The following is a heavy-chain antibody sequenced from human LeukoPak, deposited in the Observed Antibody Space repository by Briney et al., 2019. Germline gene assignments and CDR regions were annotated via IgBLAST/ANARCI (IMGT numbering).Heavy chain of an antibody. D-gene: IGHD6-19*01. J-gene: IGHJ4*02. V-gene: IGHV3-30-3*02. CDR1: EFTFSSYA. CDR3: AKQGATAVAAGGDFDY. Sequence: GGSLRLSCAASEFTFSSYAMHWVRQAPGKGLEWVAVISYDGSNKYYADSVKGRFTISRDNSKNTLYLQMNSLRAEDTAVYYCAKQGATAVAAGGDFDYWGQGTLVTVSS. CDR2: ISYDGSNK.